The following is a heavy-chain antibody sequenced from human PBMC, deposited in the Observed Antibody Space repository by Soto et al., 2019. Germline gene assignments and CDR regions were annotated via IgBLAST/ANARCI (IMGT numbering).Heavy chain of an antibody. V-gene: IGHV4-34*01. J-gene: IGHJ5*02. D-gene: IGHD5-12*01. Sequence: QVQLQQWGAGLLKPSETLSLTCAVYGGSFSGYYWSWIRQPPGKGLEWIGEINHSGSTNYNPSLKRRVTISVDTSKNQFSLRLSSVTAADTAVYYCARAKFEGGRFRGYSGHTKNGWFDPWGQGTLVTVSS. CDR3: ARAKFEGGRFRGYSGHTKNGWFDP. CDR2: INHSGST. CDR1: GGSFSGYY.